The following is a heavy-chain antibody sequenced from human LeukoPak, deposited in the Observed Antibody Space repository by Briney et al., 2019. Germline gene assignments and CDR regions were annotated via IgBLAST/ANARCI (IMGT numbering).Heavy chain of an antibody. Sequence: SETLSLTCTVSGGSISIYYWNWIRQPPGKGLEWIGYIYYTGNTYSNPSLKSRVTISVDTSKNQFSLKLTSLTAADTAVYYCARGLMSSSWYFDYWGLGTLVTVSS. CDR2: IYYTGNT. CDR3: ARGLMSSSWYFDY. V-gene: IGHV4-59*01. CDR1: GGSISIYY. D-gene: IGHD6-13*01. J-gene: IGHJ4*02.